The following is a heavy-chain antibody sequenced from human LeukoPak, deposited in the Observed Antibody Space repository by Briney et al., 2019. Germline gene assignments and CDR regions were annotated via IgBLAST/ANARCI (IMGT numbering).Heavy chain of an antibody. CDR3: ARGPLAAAGKDY. J-gene: IGHJ4*02. D-gene: IGHD6-13*01. V-gene: IGHV4-34*01. CDR1: GGSFSGYY. CDR2: INHSGST. Sequence: PSETLSLTCAVYGGSFSGYYLSWIRQPPGKGLEWIGEINHSGSTNYNPSLKSRVTISVDTSKNQFSLKLSSVTAADTAVYYCARGPLAAAGKDYWGQGTLVTVSS.